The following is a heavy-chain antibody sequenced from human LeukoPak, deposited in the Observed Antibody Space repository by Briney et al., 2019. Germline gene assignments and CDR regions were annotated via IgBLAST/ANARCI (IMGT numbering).Heavy chain of an antibody. CDR3: AREGGYYDSSGYYHREPFDY. CDR1: GGSISSYY. V-gene: IGHV4-59*01. Sequence: PSETLSLTCTVSGGSISSYYWSWIRQPPGKGLEWIGYIYYSGSTNYNPSLKSRVTISVDTSKSQFSLKLSSVTAADTAVYYCAREGGYYDSSGYYHREPFDYWGQGTLVTVSS. J-gene: IGHJ4*02. D-gene: IGHD3-22*01. CDR2: IYYSGST.